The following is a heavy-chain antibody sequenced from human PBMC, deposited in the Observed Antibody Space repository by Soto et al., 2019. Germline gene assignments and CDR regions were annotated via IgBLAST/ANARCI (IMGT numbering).Heavy chain of an antibody. V-gene: IGHV4-59*01. Sequence: SETLSLTCTVSGGSISSFYWSWIRQSPGKGLEWIGSIYDTGRTNYNPSLESRVTISVDRSKNQFSLKLTSVTAADRAVYYCASDRGGTFYLWDQGTLVTVSS. CDR1: GGSISSFY. CDR2: IYDTGRT. D-gene: IGHD1-26*01. CDR3: ASDRGGTFYL. J-gene: IGHJ5*02.